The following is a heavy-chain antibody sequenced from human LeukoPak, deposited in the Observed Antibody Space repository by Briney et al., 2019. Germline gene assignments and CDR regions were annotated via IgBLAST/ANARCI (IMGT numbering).Heavy chain of an antibody. CDR2: IIPIFGTA. V-gene: IGHV1-69*01. D-gene: IGHD6-19*01. CDR3: ARGEAVAGSCYFGY. Sequence: SVKVSCKASGGTFSSYAISWVRQAPGQGLEWMGGIIPIFGTANYAQKFQGRVTITADESTSTAYMELSSLRSEDTAVYYCARGEAVAGSCYFGYWGQGTLVTVSS. CDR1: GGTFSSYA. J-gene: IGHJ4*02.